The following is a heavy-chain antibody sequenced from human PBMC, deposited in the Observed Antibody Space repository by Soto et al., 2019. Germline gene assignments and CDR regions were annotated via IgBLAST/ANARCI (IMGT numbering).Heavy chain of an antibody. V-gene: IGHV4-59*01. CDR2: IYYSGST. Sequence: QVQLQESGPGLVKPSETLSLTCTVSGGSISPYYWSWIRQPPGKGLERIGFIYYSGSTNYNPSLKSRVTISVDTSQNQFSLMLTSVTAADTAVYYCARPRSSGYAGEFDYWGQGTLVTVSS. J-gene: IGHJ4*02. CDR1: GGSISPYY. CDR3: ARPRSSGYAGEFDY. D-gene: IGHD3-22*01.